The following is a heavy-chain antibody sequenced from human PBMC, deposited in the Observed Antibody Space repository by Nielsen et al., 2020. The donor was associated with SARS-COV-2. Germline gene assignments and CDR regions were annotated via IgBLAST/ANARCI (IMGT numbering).Heavy chain of an antibody. CDR2: IWYDGSNK. D-gene: IGHD1-1*01. Sequence: GESLKISCAASGFTFSGYGMHWVRQAPGKGLEWVAVIWYDGSNKYHADSVKGRFTISRDNSKNTLFLQMNNLRAEDTAVYYCARGRCTSYNCAKLGGYMDVWGKGTTVTVPS. J-gene: IGHJ6*03. CDR3: ARGRCTSYNCAKLGGYMDV. V-gene: IGHV3-33*01. CDR1: GFTFSGYG.